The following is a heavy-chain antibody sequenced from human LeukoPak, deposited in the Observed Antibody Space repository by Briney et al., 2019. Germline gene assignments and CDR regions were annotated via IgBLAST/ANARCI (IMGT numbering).Heavy chain of an antibody. V-gene: IGHV1-2*02. CDR1: GGTFSSYA. CDR3: AVRGYYDSSGYLRWGDYFDY. Sequence: ASVKVSCKASGGTFSSYATSWVRQAPGQGLEWMGWINPNSGGTNYAQKFQGRVTMTRDTSISTAYMELSRLRSDDTAVYYCAVRGYYDSSGYLRWGDYFDYWGQGTLVTVSS. J-gene: IGHJ4*02. D-gene: IGHD3-22*01. CDR2: INPNSGGT.